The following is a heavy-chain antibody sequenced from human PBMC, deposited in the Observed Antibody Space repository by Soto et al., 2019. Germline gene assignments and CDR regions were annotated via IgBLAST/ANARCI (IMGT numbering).Heavy chain of an antibody. J-gene: IGHJ4*02. Sequence: EVQLVESGGGLVQPGGSLRLSCAASGFTFSTYWMSWVRQAPGKGLEWVANIKQDESEKYYVDSVNGRFTISRDNAKNSLYLQINSLRAEDTAVYYCARYRGSSTSSYPRFDYWGQGTLVTVSS. CDR3: ARYRGSSTSSYPRFDY. CDR1: GFTFSTYW. V-gene: IGHV3-7*01. CDR2: IKQDESEK. D-gene: IGHD2-2*01.